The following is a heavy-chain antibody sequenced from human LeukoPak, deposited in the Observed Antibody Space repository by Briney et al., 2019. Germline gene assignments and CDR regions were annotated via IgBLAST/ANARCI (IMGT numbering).Heavy chain of an antibody. CDR3: ARVRIDYYGSGSYYRYYYYGMDV. V-gene: IGHV4-4*02. J-gene: IGHJ6*04. CDR1: GGSISSSNW. CDR2: IYHSGST. Sequence: SGTLSLTCAVSGGSISSSNWWSWVRQPPGKGLEWIGEIYHSGSTNYNPSLKSRVTISVDKSKNQFSLKLSSVTAADTAVYYCARVRIDYYGSGSYYRYYYYGMDVWGKGTTVTVSS. D-gene: IGHD3-10*01.